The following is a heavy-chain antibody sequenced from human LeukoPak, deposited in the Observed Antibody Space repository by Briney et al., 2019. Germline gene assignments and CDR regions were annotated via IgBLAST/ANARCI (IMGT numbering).Heavy chain of an antibody. D-gene: IGHD6-13*01. Sequence: PSETLSLTCTVPGGSISSGNYYWSWIRQPAGKGLEWIGRIYTSGSTNYNPSLKSRVTISVDTSKNQFSLKLSSVTAADTAVYYCARVGEQHHIDYWGQGTLVTVSS. CDR2: IYTSGST. V-gene: IGHV4-61*02. CDR3: ARVGEQHHIDY. CDR1: GGSISSGNYY. J-gene: IGHJ4*02.